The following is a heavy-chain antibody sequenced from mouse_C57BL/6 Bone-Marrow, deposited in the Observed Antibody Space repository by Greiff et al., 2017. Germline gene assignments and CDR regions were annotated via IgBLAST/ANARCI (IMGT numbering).Heavy chain of an antibody. D-gene: IGHD2-3*01. CDR2: IDPNRGGT. CDR1: GYTFTSYW. CDR3: ARSRWLLPYCFAY. J-gene: IGHJ2*01. Sequence: QVQLQQPGAELVKPGASVKLSCKASGYTFTSYWMHWVKQRPGRGLEWIGRIDPNRGGTKYNEKFKSKATLTVDKPSSPAYMQLSSLTSEDSAVYYCARSRWLLPYCFAYWGQGTTLTVSA. V-gene: IGHV1-72*01.